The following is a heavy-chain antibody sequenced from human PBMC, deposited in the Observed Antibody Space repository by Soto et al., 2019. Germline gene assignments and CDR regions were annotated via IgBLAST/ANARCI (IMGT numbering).Heavy chain of an antibody. CDR3: ATTPGGEFWSGLVLWYFDD. J-gene: IGHJ4*02. CDR1: GYSISSGYY. D-gene: IGHD3-3*01. Sequence: SETLSLTCAVSGYSISSGYYWGWIRQPPGKGLEWIGSIYHSGSTYYNPSLKSRVTISVDTSKNQFSLKLSSVTAADTAVYYCATTPGGEFWSGLVLWYFDDWGQRTLVTV. CDR2: IYHSGST. V-gene: IGHV4-38-2*01.